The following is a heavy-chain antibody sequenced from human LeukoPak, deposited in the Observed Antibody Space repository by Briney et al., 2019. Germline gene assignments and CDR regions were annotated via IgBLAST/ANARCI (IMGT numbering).Heavy chain of an antibody. CDR2: IWYDGSNK. CDR1: GFTFSSYG. J-gene: IGHJ4*02. V-gene: IGHV3-33*01. Sequence: GRSLRLSCAASGFTFSSYGMHWVRQAPGKGLEWVAVIWYDGSNKYYADSVKGRFTISRDNAKNSLYLQMNSLRAEDTAVYYCARVGFHNGFDYWGQGTLVTVSS. D-gene: IGHD1-14*01. CDR3: ARVGFHNGFDY.